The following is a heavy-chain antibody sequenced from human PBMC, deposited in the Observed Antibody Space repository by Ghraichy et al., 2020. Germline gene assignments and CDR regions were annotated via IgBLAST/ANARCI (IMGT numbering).Heavy chain of an antibody. CDR2: IYSGVST. D-gene: IGHD4-17*01. Sequence: LSLTCAASGFTVSNNYMSWVRQAPGKGLEWVSVIYSGVSTFYADSLKGRFTISRDNSTNTLFLQMHSLRAEDSAVYWCARAGLITVTYYYFYAMEVWGQGTTVTVSS. V-gene: IGHV3-53*01. CDR1: GFTVSNNY. J-gene: IGHJ6*02. CDR3: ARAGLITVTYYYFYAMEV.